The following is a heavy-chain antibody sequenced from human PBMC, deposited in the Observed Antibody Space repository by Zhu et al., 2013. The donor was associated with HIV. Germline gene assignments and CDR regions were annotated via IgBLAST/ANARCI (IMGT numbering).Heavy chain of an antibody. CDR1: GYTFTGFY. J-gene: IGHJ6*02. CDR3: ATWSAYYPTQGDYYGMVF. CDR2: INPNSGGT. Sequence: QVQLVQSGAEVKKPGASVKVSCKASGYTFTGFYMHWVRQAPGQGLEWMGWINPNSGGTKFAQKFQGRVTMTRDASISTAYLELSRLRSDDTAVYYCATWSAYYPTQGDYYGMVFWGQGTTVTVPS. D-gene: IGHD3-3*01. V-gene: IGHV1-2*02.